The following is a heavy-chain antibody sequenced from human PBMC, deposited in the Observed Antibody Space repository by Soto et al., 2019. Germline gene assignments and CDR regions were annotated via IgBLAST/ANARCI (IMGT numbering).Heavy chain of an antibody. CDR3: ATSKKLPTFDY. J-gene: IGHJ4*02. CDR2: IYYSGST. D-gene: IGHD2-15*01. Sequence: QVQLQESGPGLVKPSETLSLTCTVSGGSISSYYWSWIRQPPGKGLEWIGYIYYSGSTNYNPSLKSRVTISVDTSKNQFSLKLSSVTAADTAVYYCATSKKLPTFDYWGQGTLVTVSS. V-gene: IGHV4-59*01. CDR1: GGSISSYY.